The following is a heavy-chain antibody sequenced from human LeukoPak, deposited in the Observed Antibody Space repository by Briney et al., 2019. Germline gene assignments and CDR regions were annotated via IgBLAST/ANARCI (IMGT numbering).Heavy chain of an antibody. Sequence: PGGSLRLSCAASGFTFSDYYMSWIHQAPGKGLEWVSYISSSGSTIYYADSVKGRFTISRDNAKNSLYLQMNSLRAEDTAVYYCARALGYYYDSSGYLDYWGQGTLVTVSS. CDR1: GFTFSDYY. D-gene: IGHD3-22*01. J-gene: IGHJ4*02. CDR3: ARALGYYYDSSGYLDY. CDR2: ISSSGSTI. V-gene: IGHV3-11*01.